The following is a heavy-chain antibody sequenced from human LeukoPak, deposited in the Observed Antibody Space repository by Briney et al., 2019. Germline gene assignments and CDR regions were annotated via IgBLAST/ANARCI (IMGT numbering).Heavy chain of an antibody. CDR2: ISNSGST. J-gene: IGHJ6*02. D-gene: IGHD2-21*01. CDR3: ARDDLPYSVHHGMDV. V-gene: IGHV4-59*12. CDR1: GGSISSYY. Sequence: PSETLSLTCTVSGGSISSYYWSWIRQPPGEGLEWIGYISNSGSTNYNPSLKGRVTMSVDTSKNQVSLRLSSVTAADTAVYYCARDDLPYSVHHGMDVWGQGTTVTVSS.